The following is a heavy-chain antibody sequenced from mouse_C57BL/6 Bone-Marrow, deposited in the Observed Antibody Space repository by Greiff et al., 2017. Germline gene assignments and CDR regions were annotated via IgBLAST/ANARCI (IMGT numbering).Heavy chain of an antibody. CDR2: ISSGGSYT. CDR3: AREAHLLWYWYFDV. CDR1: GFTFSSYG. J-gene: IGHJ1*03. V-gene: IGHV5-6*01. D-gene: IGHD2-1*01. Sequence: EVQVVESGGDLVKPGGSLKLSCAASGFTFSSYGMSWVRQTPDKRLEWVATISSGGSYTYYPDSVKGRFTISRDNAKNTLYLQMSSLKSEDTAMYYCAREAHLLWYWYFDVWGTGTTVTVSS.